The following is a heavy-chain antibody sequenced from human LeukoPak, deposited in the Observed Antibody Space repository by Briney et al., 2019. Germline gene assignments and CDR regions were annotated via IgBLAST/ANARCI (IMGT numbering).Heavy chain of an antibody. Sequence: GGSLRLSCAASVFTLISYAMSSVRPAPARGVEWVSALTGSGGSIYYAHSVKGQFTISRDNSKNTLYLQMNSLRAEDTAVYYCASSRTSGWYYFDYWGQGTLVTVSS. CDR1: VFTLISYA. CDR3: ASSRTSGWYYFDY. J-gene: IGHJ4*02. CDR2: LTGSGGSI. D-gene: IGHD1-14*01. V-gene: IGHV3-23*01.